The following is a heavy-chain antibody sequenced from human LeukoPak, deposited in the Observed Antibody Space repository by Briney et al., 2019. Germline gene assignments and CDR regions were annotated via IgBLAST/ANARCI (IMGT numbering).Heavy chain of an antibody. V-gene: IGHV3-33*01. D-gene: IGHD5-12*01. J-gene: IGHJ6*04. CDR2: IWYDGNNK. Sequence: PGRSLRLSCASSGFSFSAYGMHWVRPAAGKGLEWVALIWYDGNNKYYADSVKGRFTISRDNSKNRLYLQMNSLRAEDTAVYYCARGSESYDYYSYGMDVWGKGTTVTVS. CDR1: GFSFSAYG. CDR3: ARGSESYDYYSYGMDV.